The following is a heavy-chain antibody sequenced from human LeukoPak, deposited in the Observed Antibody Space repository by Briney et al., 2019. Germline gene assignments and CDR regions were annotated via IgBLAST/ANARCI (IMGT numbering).Heavy chain of an antibody. V-gene: IGHV1-69*13. D-gene: IGHD3-10*01. J-gene: IGHJ4*02. CDR3: ARVYSLRVRGVMFY. CDR1: GGTFSSYA. Sequence: SVRVSCKASGGTFSSYAISWVRQAPGQGLEWMGGIIPIFGTANYAQKFQGRVTITADESTSTAYMEQSSLRSEDTAVYYCARVYSLRVRGVMFYWGQGTLVTVSS. CDR2: IIPIFGTA.